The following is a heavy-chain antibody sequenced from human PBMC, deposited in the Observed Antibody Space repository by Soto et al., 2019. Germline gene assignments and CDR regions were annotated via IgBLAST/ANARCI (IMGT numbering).Heavy chain of an antibody. D-gene: IGHD3-10*01. CDR3: ARVGSGSYYNYYYYGMDV. CDR1: GGSFSGYY. CDR2: INHSGST. V-gene: IGHV4-34*01. Sequence: LSLTCAVYGGSFSGYYWSWIRQPPGKGLEWIGEINHSGSTNYNPTLKSRVTISVDTSKNQFSLKLSSVTAADTAVYYCARVGSGSYYNYYYYGMDVWGQGTTVTVSS. J-gene: IGHJ6*02.